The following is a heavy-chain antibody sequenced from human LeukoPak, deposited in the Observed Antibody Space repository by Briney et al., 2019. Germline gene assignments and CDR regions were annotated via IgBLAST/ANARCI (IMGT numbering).Heavy chain of an antibody. CDR1: GFTYSHNG. V-gene: IGHV3-30*02. D-gene: IGHD2-21*02. Sequence: PGGSLRLSCVASGFTYSHNGMHWVRQAPGKGLEWVAFIQYDGNTIFYADSVKGRFTISRDNSKNTLYLQMNSLRAEDTAVYYCAKDGDFSPPPGPVDYWGQGTLVTVSS. J-gene: IGHJ4*02. CDR2: IQYDGNTI. CDR3: AKDGDFSPPPGPVDY.